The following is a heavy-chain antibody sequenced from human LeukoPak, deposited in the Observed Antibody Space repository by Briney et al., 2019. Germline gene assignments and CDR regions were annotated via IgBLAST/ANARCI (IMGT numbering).Heavy chain of an antibody. V-gene: IGHV3-21*01. CDR3: AREGEVRGVYYYYGMDV. D-gene: IGHD3-10*01. CDR2: ISSRGGYI. Sequence: GGSLRLSCAASGFTFSSYTMNWVRQPPGKGLEWVSSISSRGGYISYTDSVKGRFAISRDNAKNSLYLQMNSLRAEDTAVYYCAREGEVRGVYYYYGMDVWGQGTTVTVSS. J-gene: IGHJ6*02. CDR1: GFTFSSYT.